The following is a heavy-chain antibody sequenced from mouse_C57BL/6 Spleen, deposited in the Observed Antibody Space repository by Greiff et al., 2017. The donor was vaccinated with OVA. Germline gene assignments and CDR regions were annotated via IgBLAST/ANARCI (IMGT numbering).Heavy chain of an antibody. CDR1: GYTFTDYY. J-gene: IGHJ1*03. Sequence: EVQLQQSGPELVKPGASVKISCKASGYTFTDYYMNWVKQSHGKSLEWIGDINPNNGGTSYNQKFKGKATLTVDKSSSTAYMELRSLTSEDSAVYYCAREGTTIKGYWYFDVWGTGTTVTVSS. CDR2: INPNNGGT. CDR3: AREGTTIKGYWYFDV. V-gene: IGHV1-26*01. D-gene: IGHD2-12*01.